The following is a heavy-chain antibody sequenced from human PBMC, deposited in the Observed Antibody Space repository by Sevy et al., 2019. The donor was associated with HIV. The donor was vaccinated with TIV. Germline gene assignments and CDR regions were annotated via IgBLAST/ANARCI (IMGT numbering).Heavy chain of an antibody. Sequence: GGSLRLSCAASGFTFSSYAMHWVRQAPGKGLEWVAVISYDGSNKYYADSVKGRFTISRDNSKNTLYLQMNSLRAEDTAVYYCARVLSYWLDYYYGMDVWGQWTTVTVSS. D-gene: IGHD2-8*02. CDR2: ISYDGSNK. CDR1: GFTFSSYA. CDR3: ARVLSYWLDYYYGMDV. J-gene: IGHJ6*02. V-gene: IGHV3-30-3*01.